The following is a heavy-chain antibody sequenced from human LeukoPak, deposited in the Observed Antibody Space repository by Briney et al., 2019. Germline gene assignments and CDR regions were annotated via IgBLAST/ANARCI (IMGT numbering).Heavy chain of an antibody. J-gene: IGHJ3*02. CDR1: GFTVSSNY. D-gene: IGHD2-21*02. V-gene: IGHV3-53*01. Sequence: GGSLRLSCAASGFTVSSNYMSWVRQAPGKGLEWVSVIYSGGSTYYANSVKGRFTISRDNSKNTLYLQMNSLRAEDTAVYYCTTVWNCGGDCSDAFDIWGQGTMVTVSS. CDR3: TTVWNCGGDCSDAFDI. CDR2: IYSGGST.